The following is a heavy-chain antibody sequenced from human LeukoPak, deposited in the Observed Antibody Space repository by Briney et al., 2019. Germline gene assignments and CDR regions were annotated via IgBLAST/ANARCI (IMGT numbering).Heavy chain of an antibody. J-gene: IGHJ4*02. CDR3: ARAWLHLDY. CDR1: GFTFSSYA. D-gene: IGHD3-22*01. V-gene: IGHV3-30-3*01. CDR2: ISYDGSNK. Sequence: GGPLRLSCAASGFTFSSYAMHWVRQAPGKGLEWVAVISYDGSNKHYADSVKGRFTISRDNSKNTLYLQMNSLRAEDTAVYSCARAWLHLDYWGQGTLVTVSS.